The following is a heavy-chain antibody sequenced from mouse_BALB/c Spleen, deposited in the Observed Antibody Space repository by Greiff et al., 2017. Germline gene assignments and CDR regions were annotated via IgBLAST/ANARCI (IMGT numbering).Heavy chain of an antibody. Sequence: VQLQQSGAELVKPGASVKLSCTASGFNIKDTYMHWVKQRPEQGLEWIGRIDPANGNTKYDPKFQGTATITADTSSNTAYLQLSSLTSEDTAVYYCARSANWDYAMDYWGQGTSVTVSS. J-gene: IGHJ4*01. D-gene: IGHD4-1*01. CDR2: IDPANGNT. CDR3: ARSANWDYAMDY. V-gene: IGHV14-3*02. CDR1: GFNIKDTY.